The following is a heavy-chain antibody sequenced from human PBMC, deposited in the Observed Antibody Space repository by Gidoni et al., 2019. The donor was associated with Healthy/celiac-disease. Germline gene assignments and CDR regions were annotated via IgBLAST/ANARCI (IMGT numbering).Heavy chain of an antibody. Sequence: QVQLVQSGAEVKKPGASVKVSCKASGYPFTGYYMHWVRQAPGQGLEWMGWINPNSGGTNYAQKFQGRVTMTRDTSISTAYMELSRLRSDDTAVYYCARGPARYCSGGSCPNWFDPWGQGTLVTVSS. J-gene: IGHJ5*02. CDR2: INPNSGGT. V-gene: IGHV1-2*02. CDR1: GYPFTGYY. CDR3: ARGPARYCSGGSCPNWFDP. D-gene: IGHD2-15*01.